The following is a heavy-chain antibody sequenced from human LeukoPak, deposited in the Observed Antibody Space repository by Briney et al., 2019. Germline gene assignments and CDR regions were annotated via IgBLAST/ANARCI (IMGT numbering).Heavy chain of an antibody. V-gene: IGHV3-23*01. CDR1: GFTFRSYA. CDR3: AGSGVT. D-gene: IGHD1-26*01. Sequence: GGSLRLSCAASGFTFRSYAMNWVRQAPGKGLDWVSTISGDATATWYADSVKGRFTISRDNSKNTLYLQMNSLRAEDTAVYYCAGSGVTGGQGTLVTVSS. CDR2: ISGDATAT. J-gene: IGHJ4*02.